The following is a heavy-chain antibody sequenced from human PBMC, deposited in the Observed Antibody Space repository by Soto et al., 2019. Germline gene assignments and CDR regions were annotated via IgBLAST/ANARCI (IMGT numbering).Heavy chain of an antibody. Sequence: GESLKISCTASGYNFNNNWIGWVRQTPGKGLEWMGRIEPSDSYIDYSPSFKGHVTISSDKSIKTVYLQWSSLKASDTAMYYCARLRSPTSTIKFGNDFDYCGQGAPVTVST. CDR2: IEPSDSYI. D-gene: IGHD1-1*01. CDR1: GYNFNNNW. V-gene: IGHV5-10-1*01. J-gene: IGHJ4*02. CDR3: ARLRSPTSTIKFGNDFDY.